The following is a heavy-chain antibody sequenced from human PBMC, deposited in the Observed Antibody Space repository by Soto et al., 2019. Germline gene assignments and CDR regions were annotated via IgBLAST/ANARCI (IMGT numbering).Heavy chain of an antibody. D-gene: IGHD3-22*01. CDR1: GFTFDDYA. CDR2: ISWNSGSI. CDR3: AKAHYYDSSGYLDY. V-gene: IGHV3-9*01. Sequence: GGSLRLSCAASGFTFDDYAMHWVRQAPGKGLEWVSGISWNSGSIGYADSVKGRFTISRDNAKNSLYLQMNSLRAEDTALYYCAKAHYYDSSGYLDYWGQGTLVT. J-gene: IGHJ4*02.